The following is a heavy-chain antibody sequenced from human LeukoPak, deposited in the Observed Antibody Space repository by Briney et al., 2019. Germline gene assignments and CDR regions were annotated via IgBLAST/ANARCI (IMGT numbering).Heavy chain of an antibody. V-gene: IGHV4-59*12. J-gene: IGHJ4*02. CDR3: ARDSPYDILDY. D-gene: IGHD3-9*01. CDR2: IYYSGST. Sequence: SETLSLTCTVSGGSISSYYWSWIRQPPGKGLEWIGYIYYSGSTYYNPSLKSRVTISVGTSKNQFSLKLSSVTAADTAVYYCARDSPYDILDYWGQGTLVTVSS. CDR1: GGSISSYY.